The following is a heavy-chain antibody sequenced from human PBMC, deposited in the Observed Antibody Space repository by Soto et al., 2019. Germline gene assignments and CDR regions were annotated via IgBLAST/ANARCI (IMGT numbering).Heavy chain of an antibody. J-gene: IGHJ5*02. V-gene: IGHV1-69*13. D-gene: IGHD6-6*01. Sequence: ASVKVSCKASGGTFSSYAISWVRQAPGQGLEWMGGIIPIFGTANYAQKFQGRVTITADESTSTAYMELSSRRSEDTAVYYCAREDSSSQMPYNWFDPWGQGTLVTVSS. CDR3: AREDSSSQMPYNWFDP. CDR2: IIPIFGTA. CDR1: GGTFSSYA.